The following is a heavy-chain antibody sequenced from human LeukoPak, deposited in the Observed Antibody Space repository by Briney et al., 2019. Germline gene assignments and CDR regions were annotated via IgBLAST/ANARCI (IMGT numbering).Heavy chain of an antibody. J-gene: IGHJ6*02. Sequence: GGSLRLSCAASGFTFSSYGMHWVRQAPGKGLEWVAVISYDGSNKCYADSVKGRFTISRDNSKNTLYLQMNSLRAEDTAVYCCAKDKTWSGYSTYYYYGMDVWGQGTTVTVSS. CDR1: GFTFSSYG. CDR2: ISYDGSNK. CDR3: AKDKTWSGYSTYYYYGMDV. D-gene: IGHD3-3*01. V-gene: IGHV3-30*18.